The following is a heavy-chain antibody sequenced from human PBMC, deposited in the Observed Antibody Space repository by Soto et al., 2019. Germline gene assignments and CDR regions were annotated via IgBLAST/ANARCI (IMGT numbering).Heavy chain of an antibody. CDR2: ISWNSGSI. Sequence: HPGGSLRLSCAASGFTFDDYAMHWVRQAPGKGLEWVSGISWNSGSIGYADSVKGRFTVSRDNAKNSLYLQMNSLRAEDTALYYCAKGVIVGATGYYYGMDVWGQGTTVTVSS. D-gene: IGHD1-26*01. CDR1: GFTFDDYA. V-gene: IGHV3-9*01. J-gene: IGHJ6*02. CDR3: AKGVIVGATGYYYGMDV.